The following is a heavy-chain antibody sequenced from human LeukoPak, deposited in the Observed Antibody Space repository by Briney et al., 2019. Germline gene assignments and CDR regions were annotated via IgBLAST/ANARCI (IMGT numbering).Heavy chain of an antibody. Sequence: GGSLRLSXAXSGFXFSSYWMTWVRQAPGKGLEWVANIKEDGSEKNYVDSVAGRFIISRDNAKNSVLLQMNSLRVEDTAVYYCARDKRGHHYWGQGTLVTVSS. CDR3: ARDKRGHHY. CDR2: IKEDGSEK. D-gene: IGHD2-15*01. J-gene: IGHJ4*02. V-gene: IGHV3-7*01. CDR1: GFXFSSYW.